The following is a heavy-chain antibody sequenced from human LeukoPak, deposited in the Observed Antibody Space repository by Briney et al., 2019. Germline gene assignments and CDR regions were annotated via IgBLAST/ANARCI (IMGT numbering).Heavy chain of an antibody. CDR3: ARGLRVVVPAAINYYMDV. V-gene: IGHV1-8*03. Sequence: ASVKVSCKASGYTFTSYDINWVRQATGQGLEWMGWMNPNSGNTGYAQKFQGRVTITRNTPISTAYMELSSLRSEDTAVYYCARGLRVVVPAAINYYMDVWGKGTTVTVSS. J-gene: IGHJ6*03. CDR1: GYTFTSYD. D-gene: IGHD2-2*01. CDR2: MNPNSGNT.